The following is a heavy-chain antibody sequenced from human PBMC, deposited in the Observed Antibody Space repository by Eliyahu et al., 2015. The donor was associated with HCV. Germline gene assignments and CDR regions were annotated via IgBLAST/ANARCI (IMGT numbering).Heavy chain of an antibody. J-gene: IGHJ5*02. D-gene: IGHD6-19*01. CDR3: ASGGGGIAVAGTGGWFDP. CDR1: GGSITTYY. Sequence: QVQLQESGPGLVKPSETLSLTCTVSGGSITTYYWSWIRQPPGKGLXWIGDIHYSGSANYNPSLKXRVTISVDTSKNQFSLNLTSVTAADTAVYYCASGGGGIAVAGTGGWFDPWGQGTLVTVSS. V-gene: IGHV4-59*01. CDR2: IHYSGSA.